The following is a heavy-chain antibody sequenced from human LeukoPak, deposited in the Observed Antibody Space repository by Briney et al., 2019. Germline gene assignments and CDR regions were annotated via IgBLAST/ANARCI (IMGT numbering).Heavy chain of an antibody. CDR2: INAGNGNT. CDR1: GYTFTSYA. D-gene: IGHD2/OR15-2a*01. CDR3: ARGTANKIFYGQLNWFDA. Sequence: GASVKVSCKASGYTFTSYARHWVRQAPGQRLEWMGWINAGNGNTKYSQKFQGRVSITRDTSESTAYMELSSMRSEDTAVYYCARGTANKIFYGQLNWFDAWGQGTLVTVSS. J-gene: IGHJ5*02. V-gene: IGHV1-3*01.